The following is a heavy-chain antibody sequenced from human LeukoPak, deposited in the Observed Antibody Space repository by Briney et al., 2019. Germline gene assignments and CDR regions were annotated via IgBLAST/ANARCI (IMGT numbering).Heavy chain of an antibody. Sequence: RSQTLSLTCAISGDSVSSNSDGWSWIRQSPSRGLEWLGRTYYRSKWYNDYAVSVKGRITINPDTSKNQFSLQLNSVTPEDTAVYYCAKGGGSLDYWGRGTLVTVSS. D-gene: IGHD1-26*01. CDR1: GDSVSSNSDG. CDR2: TYYRSKWYN. J-gene: IGHJ4*02. CDR3: AKGGGSLDY. V-gene: IGHV6-1*01.